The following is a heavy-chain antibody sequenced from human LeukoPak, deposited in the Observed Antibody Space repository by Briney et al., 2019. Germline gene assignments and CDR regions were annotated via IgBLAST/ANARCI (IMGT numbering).Heavy chain of an antibody. V-gene: IGHV3-21*04. CDR1: GFTFSSCG. D-gene: IGHD5-18*01. CDR3: AREARYGQGFDY. CDR2: IGPTGTDR. J-gene: IGHJ4*02. Sequence: GGSLRLSCAASGFTFSSCGFNWVRQAPGKGLEWVSSIGPTGTDRYYADSVRGRFTISRDNAKNSLYLQMNSLRAEDTALYYCAREARYGQGFDYWGQGTLVTVSS.